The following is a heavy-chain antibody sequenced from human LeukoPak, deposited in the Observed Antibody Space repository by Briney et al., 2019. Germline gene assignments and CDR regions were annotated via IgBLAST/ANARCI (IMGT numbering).Heavy chain of an antibody. Sequence: GSLRLPCAASGFTFSSYDMHWVRQAPGRGLEWVSAIGLAGDTYYPDSVKGRFTISRENAKNSMHLQMNSLKDGDTAVYYCIRGGIQVSGIDAFDIWGQGTVVTVSS. J-gene: IGHJ3*02. CDR2: IGLAGDT. CDR3: IRGGIQVSGIDAFDI. V-gene: IGHV3-13*01. CDR1: GFTFSSYD. D-gene: IGHD5/OR15-5a*01.